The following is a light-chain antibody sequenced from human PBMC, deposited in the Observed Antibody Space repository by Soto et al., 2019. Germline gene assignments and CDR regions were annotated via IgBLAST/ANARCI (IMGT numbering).Light chain of an antibody. CDR2: GAS. CDR3: QQYGSSPEA. Sequence: EIVMTQSPATLSVSPGERATLSCRASQSINSNLAWYQQKPGQTPRLLIYGASTRATGIPARFSGSGSGTDFTLTISRLEPEDFAVYYCQQYGSSPEAFGPGTKVDIK. CDR1: QSINSN. J-gene: IGKJ3*01. V-gene: IGKV3-15*01.